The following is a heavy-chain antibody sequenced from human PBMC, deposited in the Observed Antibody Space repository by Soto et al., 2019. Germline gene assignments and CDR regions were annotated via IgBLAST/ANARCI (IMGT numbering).Heavy chain of an antibody. D-gene: IGHD6-19*01. V-gene: IGHV1-2*02. J-gene: IGHJ3*02. CDR1: GYTFTGYY. Sequence: ASVKVSCKASGYTFTGYYMHWVRQAPGQGLEWMGWINPNSGGTNYAQKFQGRVTMTRDTSISTAYMELSRLRSDDTAVYYCAREHGYSSGWFTTQDDAFDIWRQRTMVTVSS. CDR2: INPNSGGT. CDR3: AREHGYSSGWFTTQDDAFDI.